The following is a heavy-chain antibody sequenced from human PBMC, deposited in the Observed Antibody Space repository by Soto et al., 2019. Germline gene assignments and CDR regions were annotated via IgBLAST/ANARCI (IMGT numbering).Heavy chain of an antibody. Sequence: GGSLRLSCAGSGFTFSSYGMHWVRQAPGKGLEWVAVISYDGSDKYYGDSVKGRFTISRDDSKNTLYLQMNSLRVEDTAIYYCAKDEYYYSRSGYYIFDSWGQGTLVTVS. CDR3: AKDEYYYSRSGYYIFDS. J-gene: IGHJ4*02. D-gene: IGHD3-22*01. CDR1: GFTFSSYG. CDR2: ISYDGSDK. V-gene: IGHV3-30*18.